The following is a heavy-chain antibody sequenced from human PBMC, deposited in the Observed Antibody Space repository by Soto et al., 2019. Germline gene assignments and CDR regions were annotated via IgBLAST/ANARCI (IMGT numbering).Heavy chain of an antibody. V-gene: IGHV3-30*03. Sequence: QVQLVESGGGVVQPGRSLRLSCAASGFIFSSYGMQWVRQAPGKGLEWVAVISYEGSHTYYADSVKGRFTITRDNSKNTLYLQMNSLRPEDTAVYYCATEVHCGGGSCSWSEGFDYWGQGTLLTVSS. CDR2: ISYEGSHT. CDR1: GFIFSSYG. CDR3: ATEVHCGGGSCSWSEGFDY. D-gene: IGHD2-15*01. J-gene: IGHJ4*02.